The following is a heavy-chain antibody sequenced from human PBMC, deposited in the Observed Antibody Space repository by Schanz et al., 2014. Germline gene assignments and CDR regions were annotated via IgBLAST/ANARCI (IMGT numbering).Heavy chain of an antibody. D-gene: IGHD6-13*01. Sequence: QVQLVQSGAEVKKPGSSMKVSCKASGGTFSTYTISWVRQAPGQGLEWVGRFIPILDVGNYAQQFQGRVTFTADKSTSTAYMELRSLRSDDTAVYYCASSGAGYSSSWDFDYWGQGTLVTVSS. CDR1: GGTFSTYT. V-gene: IGHV1-69*02. CDR2: FIPILDVG. CDR3: ASSGAGYSSSWDFDY. J-gene: IGHJ4*02.